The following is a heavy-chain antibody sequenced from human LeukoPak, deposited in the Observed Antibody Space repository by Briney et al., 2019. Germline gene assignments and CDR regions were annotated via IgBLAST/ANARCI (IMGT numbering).Heavy chain of an antibody. D-gene: IGHD2-15*01. CDR1: GYTFTSYD. Sequence: ASVKVSCKASGYTFTSYDINWSRQATGQGLEWMGWMNPNSGNTGYAQKFQGRVTMTRNTSISTAYMELSSLRSEDTAVYYCARGYCSGGTCYYRVNWFDPWGQGTLVTVSS. V-gene: IGHV1-8*01. CDR3: ARGYCSGGTCYYRVNWFDP. J-gene: IGHJ5*02. CDR2: MNPNSGNT.